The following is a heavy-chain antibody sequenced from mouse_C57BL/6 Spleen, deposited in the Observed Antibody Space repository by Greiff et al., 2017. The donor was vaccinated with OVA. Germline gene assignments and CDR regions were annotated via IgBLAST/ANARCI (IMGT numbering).Heavy chain of an antibody. V-gene: IGHV1-59*01. CDR1: GYTFTSYW. D-gene: IGHD2-4*01. CDR3: ARRSTMITTAYYYAMDY. Sequence: VQLQQSGAELVRPGTSVKLSCKASGYTFTSYWMHWVKQRPGQGLEWIGVIDPSDSYTNYNQKFKGKATLTVDTSSSTAYMQLSSLTSEDSAVYYCARRSTMITTAYYYAMDYWGQGTSVTVSS. J-gene: IGHJ4*01. CDR2: IDPSDSYT.